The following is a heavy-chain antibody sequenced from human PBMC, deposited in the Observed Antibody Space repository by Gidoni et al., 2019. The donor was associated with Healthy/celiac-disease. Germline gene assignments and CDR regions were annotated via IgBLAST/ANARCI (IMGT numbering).Heavy chain of an antibody. CDR1: GFTFADYA. CDR3: AKVASHTMVRPDYFDY. V-gene: IGHV3-9*01. J-gene: IGHJ4*02. D-gene: IGHD3-10*01. Sequence: EVQLVESGGGLVQPGRSLRLSCAASGFTFADYAMHWVRQAPGKGLEWVSGISWNSGSIGYADSVKGRFTISRDNAKNSLYLQMNSLRAEDTALYYCAKVASHTMVRPDYFDYWGQGTLVTVSS. CDR2: ISWNSGSI.